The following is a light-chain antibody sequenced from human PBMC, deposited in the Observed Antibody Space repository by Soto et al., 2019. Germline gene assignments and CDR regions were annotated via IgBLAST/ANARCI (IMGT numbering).Light chain of an antibody. CDR1: SSNIGAGYD. J-gene: IGLJ2*01. CDR3: QSYDSSLSGWL. Sequence: QSVLTQPPSVSGAPGQRVTISCTGSSSNIGAGYDVHWYQQLPGTAPKLLVHGNTDRPSGVLDRFSGSKSGTSASLAITGLQAEDEADYYCQSYDSSLSGWLFGGGTKLTVL. CDR2: GNT. V-gene: IGLV1-40*01.